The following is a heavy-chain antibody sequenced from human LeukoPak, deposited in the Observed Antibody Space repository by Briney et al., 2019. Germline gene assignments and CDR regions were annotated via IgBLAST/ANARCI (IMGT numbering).Heavy chain of an antibody. D-gene: IGHD3-22*01. CDR1: GFTFDDYA. V-gene: IGHV3-9*01. CDR2: ISWNSGSI. J-gene: IGHJ3*02. CDR3: AKARGRYDGAFHI. Sequence: GGSLRLSCAASGFTFDDYAMHWVRHAPGKGLEWVSGISWNSGSIGYADSVKGRFTISRDNAKNSLYLQMNSLRAEDTALYYCAKARGRYDGAFHIWGQGTMVTVSS.